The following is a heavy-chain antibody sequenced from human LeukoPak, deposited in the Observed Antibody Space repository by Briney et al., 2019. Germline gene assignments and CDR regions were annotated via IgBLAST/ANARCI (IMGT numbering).Heavy chain of an antibody. D-gene: IGHD3-22*01. CDR1: GFTFSSYS. J-gene: IGHJ4*02. CDR3: ARGGMNGAYYYDSSGYPDY. Sequence: GGSLRLSCAASGFTFSSYSMNWVRQAPGKGLEWVSYISSSSSTIYYADSVKGRITISRDNAKNSLYLQMNSLRAEDTAVYYCARGGMNGAYYYDSSGYPDYWGQGTLVTVSS. CDR2: ISSSSSTI. V-gene: IGHV3-48*01.